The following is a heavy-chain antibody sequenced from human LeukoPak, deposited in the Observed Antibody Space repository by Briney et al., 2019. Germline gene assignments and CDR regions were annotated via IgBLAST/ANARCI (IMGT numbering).Heavy chain of an antibody. D-gene: IGHD5-18*01. CDR2: ISGSGGST. V-gene: IGHV3-23*01. J-gene: IGHJ4*02. CDR1: GFTFSSYG. Sequence: GGSLRLSCAASGFTFSSYGMSWVRQAPGKGLEWVSAISGSGGSTYYADSVKGRFTISRDNSKNTLYLQMNSLRAEDTAVYYCAKCVHSGYSYGHYFDYWGQGTLVTVSS. CDR3: AKCVHSGYSYGHYFDY.